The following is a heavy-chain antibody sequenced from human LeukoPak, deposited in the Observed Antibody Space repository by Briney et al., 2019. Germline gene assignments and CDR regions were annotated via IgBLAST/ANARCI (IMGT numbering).Heavy chain of an antibody. CDR3: ARRHTMVRGVPRGYWFDP. CDR2: IYTSGST. J-gene: IGHJ5*02. D-gene: IGHD3-10*01. Sequence: PSETLSLTCTVSGGSISSGSYYWSWIRQPAGKGLEWIGRIYTSGSTNYNPSLKSRVTISVDTPKNQFSLKLSSVTAADTAVYYCARRHTMVRGVPRGYWFDPWGQGTLVTVSS. V-gene: IGHV4-61*02. CDR1: GGSISSGSYY.